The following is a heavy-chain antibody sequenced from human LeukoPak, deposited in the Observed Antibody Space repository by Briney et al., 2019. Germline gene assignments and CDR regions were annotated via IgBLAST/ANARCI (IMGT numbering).Heavy chain of an antibody. CDR3: ARSYAVVAATVGGRNWFDP. CDR1: GGTFISYA. Sequence: SXXVXCKASGGTFISYAISWVRQAPGQGLEWMGRIIPIFGTANYAQKFQGRVPITTAESTSTAYMELSSLRSEDTAVYYCARSYAVVAATVGGRNWFDPWGQGTLVTVSS. CDR2: IIPIFGTA. D-gene: IGHD2-15*01. J-gene: IGHJ5*02. V-gene: IGHV1-69*05.